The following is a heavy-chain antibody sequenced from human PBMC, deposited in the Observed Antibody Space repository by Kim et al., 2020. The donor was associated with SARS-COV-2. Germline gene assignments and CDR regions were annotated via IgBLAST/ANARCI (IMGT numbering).Heavy chain of an antibody. CDR3: GRTMVRGVIPS. Sequence: ASVKFSCKASGYAFTTYTMTWVRQAPGHGLEWMGWINTNTGNPTYAQGFTGRFVFSLDTSVSTTYLQINSLQAEDTAVYYCGRTMVRGVIPSWGQGTLVT. J-gene: IGHJ5*02. V-gene: IGHV7-4-1*02. D-gene: IGHD3-10*01. CDR1: GYAFTTYT. CDR2: INTNTGNP.